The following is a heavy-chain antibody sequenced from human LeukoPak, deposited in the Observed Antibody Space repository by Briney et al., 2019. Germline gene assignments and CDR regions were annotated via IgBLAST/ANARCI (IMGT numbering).Heavy chain of an antibody. D-gene: IGHD3-10*01. CDR3: ARQLGEPPRDY. J-gene: IGHJ4*02. Sequence: GSLRLSCVASGFTFSSYSMNWVRQAPGKGLEWIGSIYYSGSTYYNPSLKSRVTISVDTSKNQFSLKLSSVTAADTAVYYCARQLGEPPRDYWGQGTLVTVSS. CDR1: GFTFSSYSMN. V-gene: IGHV4-39*01. CDR2: IYYSGST.